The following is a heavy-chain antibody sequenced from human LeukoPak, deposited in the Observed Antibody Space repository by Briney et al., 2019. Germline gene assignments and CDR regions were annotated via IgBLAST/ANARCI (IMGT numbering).Heavy chain of an antibody. J-gene: IGHJ4*02. CDR2: TSDSGKST. CDR1: GFTFTTYA. CDR3: ATLESSDWYFDY. V-gene: IGHV3-23*01. Sequence: GGSLRLSCAASGFTFTTYAMRWVRQAPGKGLEWVSGTSDSGKSTYYADSVKGRLTISRDNSKNTLYMQINSLRVEDTAVYYCATLESSDWYFDYWGQGTLVTVSS. D-gene: IGHD6-19*01.